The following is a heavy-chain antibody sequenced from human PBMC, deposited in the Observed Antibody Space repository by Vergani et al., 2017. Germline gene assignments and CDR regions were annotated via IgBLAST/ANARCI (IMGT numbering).Heavy chain of an antibody. CDR3: ARITFRSYAPDYYYMDV. D-gene: IGHD1-26*01. V-gene: IGHV2-26*01. CDR1: GFSLSNARMG. J-gene: IGHJ6*03. Sequence: QVTLKESGPVLVKPTETLTLTCTVSGFSLSNARMGVSWIRQPPGKALEWLAHIFSNDEKSSSPSLKSRLTISKDTTKSQVVLTMTNMDPVDTATYYCARITFRSYAPDYYYMDVWGKGTTVTVSS. CDR2: IFSNDEK.